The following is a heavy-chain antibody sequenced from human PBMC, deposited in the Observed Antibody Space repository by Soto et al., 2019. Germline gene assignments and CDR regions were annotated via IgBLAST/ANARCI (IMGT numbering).Heavy chain of an antibody. D-gene: IGHD1-1*01. CDR3: AKSVYNWNDGFFDY. J-gene: IGHJ4*02. Sequence: GGSLRLSCAASGLTFSSYWMSWVRQAPGKGLEWVANIKQDGNNKYYADSVKGRFTISRDNSKNTLYLQMNSLRAEDTAVYYCAKSVYNWNDGFFDYWGQGTLVTVSS. CDR2: IKQDGNNK. CDR1: GLTFSSYW. V-gene: IGHV3-7*01.